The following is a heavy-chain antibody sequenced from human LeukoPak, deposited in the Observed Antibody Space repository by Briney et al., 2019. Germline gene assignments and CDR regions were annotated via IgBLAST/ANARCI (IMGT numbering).Heavy chain of an antibody. Sequence: GGSLRLSCAASGFTFSNAWMSWVRQAPGKGLEWVSYITSISSTIYYADSVKGRFTISRDNAKNSLYLQMNSLRAEDTALYYCAVGLQLDYWGQGTLVTVTS. D-gene: IGHD4-11*01. J-gene: IGHJ4*02. CDR2: ITSISSTI. CDR3: AVGLQLDY. V-gene: IGHV3-48*01. CDR1: GFTFSNAW.